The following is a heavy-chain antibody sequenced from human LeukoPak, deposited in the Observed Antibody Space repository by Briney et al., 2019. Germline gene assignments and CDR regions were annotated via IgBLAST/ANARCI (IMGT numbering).Heavy chain of an antibody. D-gene: IGHD4-11*01. CDR1: GFPFSTYT. J-gene: IGHJ6*02. CDR3: ARDHSPVISYYYGMDV. CDR2: ISSGSDYI. Sequence: PGGSLRLSCAASGFPFSTYTMNWVRQAPGKGLEWVSSISSGSDYIYYADSVRGRFTISRDNAKNSLYLQMNSLRAEDTAVYLCARDHSPVISYYYGMDVWGQGTTVTVSS. V-gene: IGHV3-21*01.